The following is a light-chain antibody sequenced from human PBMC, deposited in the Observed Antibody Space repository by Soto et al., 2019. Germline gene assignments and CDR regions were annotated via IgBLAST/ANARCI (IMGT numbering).Light chain of an antibody. CDR3: QKYNSAPLT. J-gene: IGKJ4*01. CDR2: AAS. CDR1: QGIGVY. Sequence: DIQVTQSPSSLSASLGDRVSITCRASQGIGVYLAWFQQKPGIVPRLLIYAASALQSGVPSRFSGGGSGTDFTLTINSLQPEDVATYYCQKYNSAPLTFGGGTKVEIK. V-gene: IGKV1-27*01.